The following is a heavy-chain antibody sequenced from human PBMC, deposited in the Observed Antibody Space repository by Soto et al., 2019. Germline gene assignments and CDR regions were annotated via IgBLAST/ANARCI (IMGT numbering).Heavy chain of an antibody. D-gene: IGHD1-1*01. CDR2: ISGYNGNT. CDR1: GYTFTSYG. J-gene: IGHJ4*02. V-gene: IGHV1-18*01. CDR3: ARDWNDRPGDY. Sequence: ASVKVSCKASGYTFTSYGISWVRQAPGQGLEWMGWISGYNGNTNYPQKLQGRVTMTTDTSTTTAYMELRSLRSDDTAVYYCARDWNDRPGDYWGQGTLVPVSS.